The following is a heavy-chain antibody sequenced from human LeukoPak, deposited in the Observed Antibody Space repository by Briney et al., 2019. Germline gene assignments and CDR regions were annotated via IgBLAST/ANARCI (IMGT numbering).Heavy chain of an antibody. CDR2: LIPILAIA. CDR3: ARHLAVAGTGYDY. V-gene: IGHV1-69*04. CDR1: GDTFSSYV. D-gene: IGHD6-19*01. J-gene: IGHJ4*02. Sequence: SVKGSCEASGDTFSSYVISWVRQAPGEGGEWVGRLIPILAIANYPQKFQRRVTITADKSTSTAYMQLSSLRSEDTAVYYCARHLAVAGTGYDYWGQGTLVTVSS.